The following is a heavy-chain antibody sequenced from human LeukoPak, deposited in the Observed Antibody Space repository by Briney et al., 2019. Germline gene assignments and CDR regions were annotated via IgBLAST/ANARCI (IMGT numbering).Heavy chain of an antibody. D-gene: IGHD2-2*01. Sequence: SETLSLTCTVSGGSISSGSYYWSWIRQPAGEGLEWIGRIYTSGSTNYNPSLKSRVTISEDTSKNQFCLKLSAVTAADTAVYYCARGRKVVVPAAQRGPFDYWGQGTLVTVSS. CDR2: IYTSGST. CDR3: ARGRKVVVPAAQRGPFDY. CDR1: GGSISSGSYY. J-gene: IGHJ4*02. V-gene: IGHV4-61*02.